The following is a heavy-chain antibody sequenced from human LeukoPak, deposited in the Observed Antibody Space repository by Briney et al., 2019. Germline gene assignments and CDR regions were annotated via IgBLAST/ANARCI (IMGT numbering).Heavy chain of an antibody. Sequence: GASVKASCKASGYTFTSYGITWVRQAPGQGLEWMGWISGYNGNTDYAQKFQGRVTMTTDTSTSTAYMELSRLRSDDTAVYYCARDYTSSWYVKSTVQFDYWGQGTLVTVSS. CDR3: ARDYTSSWYVKSTVQFDY. V-gene: IGHV1-18*01. CDR2: ISGYNGNT. J-gene: IGHJ4*02. CDR1: GYTFTSYG. D-gene: IGHD6-13*01.